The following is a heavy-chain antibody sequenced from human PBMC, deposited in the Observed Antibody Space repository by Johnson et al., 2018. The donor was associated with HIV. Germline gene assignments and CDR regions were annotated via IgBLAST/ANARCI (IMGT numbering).Heavy chain of an antibody. Sequence: QVQLVESGGGVVQPGRSLRLSCVASGFTFRSYAMHWVRQAPGKGLEWVAVISYDGSNKYYADSVKGRFTISRENAKNSLYLQMNSLRAGDTAVYYCARGLTGDDAFDIWGQGTMVTVSS. J-gene: IGHJ3*02. CDR3: ARGLTGDDAFDI. D-gene: IGHD7-27*01. V-gene: IGHV3-30*14. CDR1: GFTFRSYA. CDR2: ISYDGSNK.